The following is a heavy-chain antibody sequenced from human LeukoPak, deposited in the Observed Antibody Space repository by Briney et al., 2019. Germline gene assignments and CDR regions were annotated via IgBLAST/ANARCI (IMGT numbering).Heavy chain of an antibody. CDR2: IIGGAGST. CDR1: GFPFGSHG. Sequence: GGSLRLSCAASGFPFGSHGMSWVRQAPGKGLEWVSGIIGGAGSTYYADSVKGRFTISRDNSKNTLYLQMNSLRAEDTAVYYCAKGRRIQLWLDAFDIWGQGTMVTVSS. D-gene: IGHD5-18*01. V-gene: IGHV3-23*01. J-gene: IGHJ3*02. CDR3: AKGRRIQLWLDAFDI.